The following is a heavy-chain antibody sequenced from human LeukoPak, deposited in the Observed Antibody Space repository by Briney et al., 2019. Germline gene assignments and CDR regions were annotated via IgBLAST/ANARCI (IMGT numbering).Heavy chain of an antibody. J-gene: IGHJ4*02. Sequence: GGSLRLSCAASGFTFSSYAMHWVRQAPGKGPEWVAVISYDGSNKYYADSVKGRFTISRDNSKNTLYLQMNSLRAEDTAVYYCASIAVTGEFDCWGQGTLVTVSS. CDR2: ISYDGSNK. CDR3: ASIAVTGEFDC. CDR1: GFTFSSYA. V-gene: IGHV3-30-3*01. D-gene: IGHD6-19*01.